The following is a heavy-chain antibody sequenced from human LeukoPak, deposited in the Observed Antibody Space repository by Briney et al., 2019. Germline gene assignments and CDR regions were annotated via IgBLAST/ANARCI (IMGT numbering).Heavy chain of an antibody. J-gene: IGHJ6*02. CDR1: GGSISSGSYF. CDR2: IYTSGST. Sequence: PSETLSLTCTVSGGSISSGSYFWSWIRQPAGKGLEWIGRIYTSGSTNYNPSLKSRVTISVDTSKNQFSLKLSSVTAADPAVYYCAGGDVKWDTTGYYYYGMDVGAQGTRVSVP. CDR3: AGGDVKWDTTGYYYYGMDV. D-gene: IGHD1-26*01. V-gene: IGHV4-61*02.